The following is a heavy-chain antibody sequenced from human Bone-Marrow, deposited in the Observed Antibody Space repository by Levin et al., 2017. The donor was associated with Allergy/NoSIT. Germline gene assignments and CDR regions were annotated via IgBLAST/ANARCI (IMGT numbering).Heavy chain of an antibody. J-gene: IGHJ4*02. CDR3: AREKVTMMVEIIESSFDF. V-gene: IGHV3-33*01. Sequence: GGSLRLSCAASGFTFRGYGFHWVRQAPGKGLEWVAVIWLDGRSQHYADSVKGRFTISRDNSQNTLWLQMNSLRAEDTAIYYCAREKVTMMVEIIESSFDFWGQGTLVTVSS. D-gene: IGHD3-22*01. CDR2: IWLDGRSQ. CDR1: GFTFRGYG.